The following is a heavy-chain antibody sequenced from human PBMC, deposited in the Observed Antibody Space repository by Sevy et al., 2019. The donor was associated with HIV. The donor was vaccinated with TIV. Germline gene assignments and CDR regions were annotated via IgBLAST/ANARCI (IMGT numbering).Heavy chain of an antibody. CDR1: GGSINSDH. CDR3: ARRNDFDI. J-gene: IGHJ3*02. CDR2: VYYTGGT. Sequence: SETLSLTCTVSGGSINSDHWNWIRQPPGKGLEWIGYVYYTGGTNYNPYLKNRVTISVDRTKNHVSLKLTSVTAADTAVYYCARRNDFDIWGQGTMVTVSS. V-gene: IGHV4-59*08.